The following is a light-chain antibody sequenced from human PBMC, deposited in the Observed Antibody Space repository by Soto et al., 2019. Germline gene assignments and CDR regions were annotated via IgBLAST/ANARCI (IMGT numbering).Light chain of an antibody. Sequence: DIQMTQSPSSLSASVGDRVTITCRASQSISSYLNWYQQKPRKAPKLLIYAASSLQSGVPSRFSGSVSETDFTLTISSLQPEDFATYYCQQSYSTPGDTFGQGTKLEIK. CDR2: AAS. CDR1: QSISSY. CDR3: QQSYSTPGDT. V-gene: IGKV1-39*01. J-gene: IGKJ2*01.